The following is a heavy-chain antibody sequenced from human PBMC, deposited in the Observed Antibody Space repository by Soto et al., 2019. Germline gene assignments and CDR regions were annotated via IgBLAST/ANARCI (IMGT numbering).Heavy chain of an antibody. V-gene: IGHV4-39*01. J-gene: IGHJ3*02. CDR3: ARLILGYSYGYAFDI. CDR1: GGSISSSSYY. D-gene: IGHD5-18*01. Sequence: SETLSLTCTVSGGSISSSSYYWGWIRQPPGKGLEWIGSIYYSGSTYYNPSLKSRVTISVDTYKNQFSQNLSSVAAADTAVYYCARLILGYSYGYAFDIWGQGTMVTVSS. CDR2: IYYSGST.